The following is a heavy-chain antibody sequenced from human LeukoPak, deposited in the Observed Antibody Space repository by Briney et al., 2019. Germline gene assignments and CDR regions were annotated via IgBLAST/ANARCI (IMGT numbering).Heavy chain of an antibody. Sequence: PGGSLRLSCAASGLTFNNYAMSWVRQAPGQGLEWVAAMSSSGGNIYYADSVKGRFTISRDNTKNTLYLQMNSLRAEDTAVYYCAKDRGRQLETHFDSWGQGTLVIVSS. J-gene: IGHJ4*02. CDR2: MSSSGGNI. CDR1: GLTFNNYA. CDR3: AKDRGRQLETHFDS. V-gene: IGHV3-23*01. D-gene: IGHD6-13*01.